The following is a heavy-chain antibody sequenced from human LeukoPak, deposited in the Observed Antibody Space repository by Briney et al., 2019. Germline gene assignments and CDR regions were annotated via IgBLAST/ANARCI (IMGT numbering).Heavy chain of an antibody. CDR2: IGGRGTST. J-gene: IGHJ5*02. V-gene: IGHV3-23*01. CDR3: GKEGGA. Sequence: GGSLRLSCAASGFRFSDFTMTWVRQAPGKGPEWVSAIGGRGTSTYYADSLGGRFTISRDNSKDMLYLQMNSLKVEDTATYYCGKEGGAWGQGTEVTVSS. CDR1: GFRFSDFT. D-gene: IGHD3-16*01.